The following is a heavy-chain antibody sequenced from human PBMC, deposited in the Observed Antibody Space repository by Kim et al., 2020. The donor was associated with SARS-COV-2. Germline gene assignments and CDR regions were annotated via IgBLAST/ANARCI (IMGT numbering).Heavy chain of an antibody. CDR3: ARVRGDTTIFGVVITNFDY. V-gene: IGHV4-59*13. J-gene: IGHJ4*02. CDR2: IYYSGST. Sequence: SETLSLTCTVSGGPISSYYWSWIRQPPGKGLEWIGYIYYSGSTNYNPSLKSRVTISVDTSKNQFSLKLSSVTAADTAVYYCARVRGDTTIFGVVITNFDYWGQGTLVTVSS. CDR1: GGPISSYY. D-gene: IGHD3-3*01.